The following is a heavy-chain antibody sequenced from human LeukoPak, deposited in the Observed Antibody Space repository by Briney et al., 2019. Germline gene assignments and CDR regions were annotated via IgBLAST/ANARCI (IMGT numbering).Heavy chain of an antibody. Sequence: GGSLRLSCAASGFTFSSYAMSWVRQAPGKGLEWVSAISGSGGSTYYADSVKGRFTISRDNSKNTLHLQMNSLRAEDTAVYYCAKAMVRGDPYYMDVWGKGTTVTVSS. V-gene: IGHV3-23*01. J-gene: IGHJ6*03. CDR2: ISGSGGST. D-gene: IGHD3-10*01. CDR3: AKAMVRGDPYYMDV. CDR1: GFTFSSYA.